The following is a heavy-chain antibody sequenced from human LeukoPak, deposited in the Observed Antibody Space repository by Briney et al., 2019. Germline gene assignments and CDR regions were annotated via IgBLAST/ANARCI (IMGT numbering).Heavy chain of an antibody. V-gene: IGHV4-30-4*01. D-gene: IGHD3-22*01. J-gene: IGHJ5*02. CDR3: ARPYYYDSRIDP. CDR1: GGSISSGDYY. Sequence: SETLSLTCTVSGGSISSGDYYWSWIRQPPGKGLEWIAYMYYSGSTYYNPSLKRRVTMSADTSKNQLSLKLRSVTAADTAVYYCARPYYYDSRIDPWGQGILVTVSS. CDR2: MYYSGST.